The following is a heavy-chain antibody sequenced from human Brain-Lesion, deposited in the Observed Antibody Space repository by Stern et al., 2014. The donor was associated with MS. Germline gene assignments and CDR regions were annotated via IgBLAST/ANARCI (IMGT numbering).Heavy chain of an antibody. CDR3: ARHQLGYGYAYLRY. D-gene: IGHD5-18*01. CDR1: GDSLSSSTFY. Sequence: VQLVESGPGLVKPSDTLSLTCSVSGDSLSSSTFYWGWIRQPPGKGPEWIGSVYYSGNTYYHPSLKSRVTISVDTPKNQFPLRLTSVTAADTAVYYCARHQLGYGYAYLRYWGQGTLVTVSS. CDR2: VYYSGNT. V-gene: IGHV4-39*01. J-gene: IGHJ4*02.